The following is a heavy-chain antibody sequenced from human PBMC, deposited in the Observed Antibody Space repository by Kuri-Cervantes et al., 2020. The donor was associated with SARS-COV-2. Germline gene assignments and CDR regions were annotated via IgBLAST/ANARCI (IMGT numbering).Heavy chain of an antibody. D-gene: IGHD6-19*01. V-gene: IGHV4-39*02. CDR1: GGSISSSSYY. CDR3: ARDFSSWGEDPDAFDI. CDR2: IYYSGST. J-gene: IGHJ3*02. Sequence: SETLSLTCTVSGGSISSSSYYWGWIRQPPGKGLEWIGSIYYSGSTYYNPSLKSRVTISVDTSKNQFSLKLSSVTAADTAVYYCARDFSSWGEDPDAFDIWGQGTMVTVSS.